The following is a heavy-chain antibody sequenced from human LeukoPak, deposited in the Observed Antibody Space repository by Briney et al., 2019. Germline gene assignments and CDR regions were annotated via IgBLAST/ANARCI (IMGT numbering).Heavy chain of an antibody. Sequence: PSETLSLTCTVSGGSISSGGYYWSWIRQPPGKGLEWIGYIYHSGSTYYNPSLKSRVTISVDRSKNQFSLKLSSVTAADTAVYYCARGLRGSAQRGGYNWFDPWGQGTLVTYSS. CDR3: ARGLRGSAQRGGYNWFDP. J-gene: IGHJ5*02. CDR2: IYHSGST. D-gene: IGHD5-12*01. CDR1: GGSISSGGYY. V-gene: IGHV4-30-2*01.